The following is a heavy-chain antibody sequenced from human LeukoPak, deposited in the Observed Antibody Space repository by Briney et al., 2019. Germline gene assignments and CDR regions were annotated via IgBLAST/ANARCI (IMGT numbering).Heavy chain of an antibody. V-gene: IGHV1-18*01. Sequence: ASVKVSCKASGYTFTHYIINWVRQAPGQGLEWMGKISAYNNYTTYAQKFQGRIAMTTDTSTNTAYMDLRSLRSDDTAFYYCAREGADDHGRLLWFDPWGQGTLVTVSS. D-gene: IGHD4-17*01. CDR1: GYTFTHYI. CDR2: ISAYNNYT. CDR3: AREGADDHGRLLWFDP. J-gene: IGHJ5*02.